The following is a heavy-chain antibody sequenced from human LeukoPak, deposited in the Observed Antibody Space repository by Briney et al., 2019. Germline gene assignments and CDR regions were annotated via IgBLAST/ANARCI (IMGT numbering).Heavy chain of an antibody. CDR2: IYYSGST. Sequence: SETLSLTCTVSGGSISSYYWSWIRQPPGKGLEWIGYIYYSGSTNYNPPLKSRVTISVDTSKNQFSLKLSSVTAADTAVYYCARLSVVPAGSYYGMDVWGQGTTVTVSS. D-gene: IGHD2-2*01. V-gene: IGHV4-59*01. J-gene: IGHJ6*02. CDR1: GGSISSYY. CDR3: ARLSVVPAGSYYGMDV.